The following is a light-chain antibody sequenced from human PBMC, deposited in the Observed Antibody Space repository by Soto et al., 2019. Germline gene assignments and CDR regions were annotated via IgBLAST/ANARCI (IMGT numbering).Light chain of an antibody. CDR1: QTVSSY. J-gene: IGKJ5*01. Sequence: DIQMTHSPASLSASVGDRGNITFRASQTVSSYLNWYQQKPGTVPKLLIYATSNLQSGVPSRFSGRGFGTDFTLTISSLQPEDFATYYCQQSFTTPSFGQGTRLEIK. CDR3: QQSFTTPS. CDR2: ATS. V-gene: IGKV1-39*01.